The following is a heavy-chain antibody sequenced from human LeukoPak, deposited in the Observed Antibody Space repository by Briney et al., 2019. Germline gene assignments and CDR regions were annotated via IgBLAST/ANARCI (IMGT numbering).Heavy chain of an antibody. D-gene: IGHD5-12*01. CDR3: GRGLALDN. CDR1: GYSVSSNDAD. CDR2: TYYRSQWYA. Sequence: SQTLSLTCAISGYSVSSNDADWIWITQSPSRGLEWLGRTYYRSQWYADYAGAVKARMTITSDTSKNQFSLQLNSVTPEDTAVYFCGRGLALDNWGQGTLVTVSS. J-gene: IGHJ4*02. V-gene: IGHV6-1*01.